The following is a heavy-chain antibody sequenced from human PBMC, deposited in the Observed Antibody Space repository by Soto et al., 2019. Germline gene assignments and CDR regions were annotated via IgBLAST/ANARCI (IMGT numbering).Heavy chain of an antibody. CDR2: IYPGDSDT. V-gene: IGHV5-51*01. J-gene: IGHJ6*02. CDR1: EYRCTSYW. CDR3: ARLGYCSSTSCPEGWNYYSGMDV. Sequence: AGLPLRVWCKVAEYRCTSYWIGWVRQMPGKGLEWTGIIYPGDSDTRYSPSFQGQVTISADKSISTAYLQWSSLKASDTAMYYCARLGYCSSTSCPEGWNYYSGMDVWGQGTTVTVSS. D-gene: IGHD2-2*01.